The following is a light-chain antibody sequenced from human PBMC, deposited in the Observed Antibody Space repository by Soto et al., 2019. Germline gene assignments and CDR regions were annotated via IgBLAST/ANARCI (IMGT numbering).Light chain of an antibody. V-gene: IGKV3-11*01. CDR2: DAS. Sequence: IVLTQSPGTPSVSPGERATLSCRASQSVSNKYLAWYQQKPGQAPRLLMYDASNRATDIPARFNGSESGTDCTLTISSLENEDAAVYYCQQRSNWTWTFGQGTKVDIK. CDR3: QQRSNWTWT. J-gene: IGKJ1*01. CDR1: QSVSNKY.